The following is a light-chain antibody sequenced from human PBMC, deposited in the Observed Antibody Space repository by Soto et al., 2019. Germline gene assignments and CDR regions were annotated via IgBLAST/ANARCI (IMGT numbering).Light chain of an antibody. CDR2: AAS. J-gene: IGKJ5*01. CDR3: QQSKDFPLT. Sequence: DLQMTQSPSSVSASVGDRITITCRASHDVSNLLAWYQQKAGKAPKLLIYAASSLQSGVPSRFSGSGSGTDFPLTINSLQPEDFATYYCQQSKDFPLTFGQGTRLEIK. V-gene: IGKV1-12*01. CDR1: HDVSNL.